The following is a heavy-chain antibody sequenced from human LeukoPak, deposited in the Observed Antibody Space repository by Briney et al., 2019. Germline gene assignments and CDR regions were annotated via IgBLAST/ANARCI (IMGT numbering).Heavy chain of an antibody. V-gene: IGHV7-4-1*02. D-gene: IGHD2-2*01. CDR3: ARLPPEYCSSTSCRPYYFDY. Sequence: ASVKVSCKASGYTFTSYAMNWVRQAPGQGLEWMGWINTNTGNPTYAQGFTGRFVFSLDTSVSTAYLQISSLKAEDTAVYYCARLPPEYCSSTSCRPYYFDYWGQGTLVTVSS. CDR1: GYTFTSYA. J-gene: IGHJ4*02. CDR2: INTNTGNP.